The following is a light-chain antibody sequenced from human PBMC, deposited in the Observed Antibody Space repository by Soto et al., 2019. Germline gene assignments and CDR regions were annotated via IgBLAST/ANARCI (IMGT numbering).Light chain of an antibody. J-gene: IGKJ4*01. CDR3: QHSYTTPRT. Sequence: DIQMTQSPSSLSASLGDRVTITCRASQSISTYLNWYQQRPGKAPKLLIYDASSLQTAVPSRFSGSGSGTDFTLTISSLQPEDFATYYCQHSYTTPRTFGGGTRVELK. CDR2: DAS. V-gene: IGKV1-39*01. CDR1: QSISTY.